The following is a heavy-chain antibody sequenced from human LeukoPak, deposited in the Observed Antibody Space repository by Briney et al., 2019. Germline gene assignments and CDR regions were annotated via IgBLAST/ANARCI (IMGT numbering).Heavy chain of an antibody. CDR3: TRPYCSGGSCYFDY. J-gene: IGHJ4*02. CDR2: IRSKANSYAT. CDR1: GFTFSGSA. D-gene: IGHD2-15*01. V-gene: IGHV3-73*01. Sequence: GGSLRLSCAASGFTFSGSAMHWVRQASGKGLEWVGRIRSKANSYATAYAASVKGRFTISRDDSKNTAYLQMNSLKTEDTAVYYCTRPYCSGGSCYFDYWGQGTLVTVSS.